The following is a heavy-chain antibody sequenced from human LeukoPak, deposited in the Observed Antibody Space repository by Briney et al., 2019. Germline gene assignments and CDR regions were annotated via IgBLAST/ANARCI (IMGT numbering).Heavy chain of an antibody. Sequence: GGSLRLSCAASGFTFSSYAMSWVRQAPGKGLEWVSAISGSGGITYYADSVKGRFTISSDNSKNTLYLQMNGLRAEDTAVYFCAKDLGVSSIIGGQGTLVTVSS. CDR1: GFTFSSYA. V-gene: IGHV3-23*01. J-gene: IGHJ4*02. CDR3: AKDLGVSSII. D-gene: IGHD6-13*01. CDR2: ISGSGGIT.